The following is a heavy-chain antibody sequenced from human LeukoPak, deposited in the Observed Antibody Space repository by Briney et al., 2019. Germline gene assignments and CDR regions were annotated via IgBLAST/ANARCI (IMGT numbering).Heavy chain of an antibody. CDR2: IYTSGST. CDR3: ARGIGVYPQLWELDY. J-gene: IGHJ4*02. CDR1: GGSISSYY. D-gene: IGHD2-21*01. V-gene: IGHV4-4*07. Sequence: PSETLSLTCNVSGGSISSYYWSWIRQPAGKGLEWIGRIYTSGSTNYNPSLKSRVTMSVDTSKNQFSLKLSSVTAADTAVYYCARGIGVYPQLWELDYWGQGTLVTVSS.